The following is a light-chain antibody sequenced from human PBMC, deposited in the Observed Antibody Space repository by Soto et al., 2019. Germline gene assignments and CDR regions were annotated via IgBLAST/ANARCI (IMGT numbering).Light chain of an antibody. CDR3: QQSVGIPYT. J-gene: IGKJ2*01. CDR1: QNISTD. CDR2: AAS. V-gene: IGKV1-39*01. Sequence: DIQMTQSPSALSASVGDRVTITCRASQNISTDLNWYQQKPGKAPKLLIYAASTLQSGVPSRFSGSGSGTDFTLTISSLQPEDFATYYCQQSVGIPYTFGQGTRLEIK.